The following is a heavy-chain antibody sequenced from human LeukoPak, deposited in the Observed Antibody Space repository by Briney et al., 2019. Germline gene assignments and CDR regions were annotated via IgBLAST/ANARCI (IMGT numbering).Heavy chain of an antibody. J-gene: IGHJ4*02. CDR2: ISGSSGST. CDR3: AKEGLYGSGSYHY. D-gene: IGHD3-10*01. Sequence: PGGSLRLSCAASGFTFSSYWMSWVRQAPGEGLEWVSAISGSSGSTYYADSVKGRFTISRDNSKNTLYLQMNSLRAEDTAVYYCAKEGLYGSGSYHYWGQGTLVTVSS. CDR1: GFTFSSYW. V-gene: IGHV3-23*01.